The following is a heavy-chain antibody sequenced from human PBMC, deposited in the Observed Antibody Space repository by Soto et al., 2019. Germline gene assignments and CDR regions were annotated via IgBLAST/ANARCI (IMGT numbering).Heavy chain of an antibody. CDR1: GGSLSGSY. J-gene: IGHJ4*02. CDR3: ASPGYCSDGTCYPDY. CDR2: IHHSGST. Sequence: PSETLSLTCEVYGGSLSGSYWSWIRQPPGTGLEWIGEIHHSGSTYYNPSLKSRVTLSVDTSKNQFSLKLNSVTAADTAVYYCASPGYCSDGTCYPDYWGQGTLVTVSS. D-gene: IGHD2-15*01. V-gene: IGHV4-34*01.